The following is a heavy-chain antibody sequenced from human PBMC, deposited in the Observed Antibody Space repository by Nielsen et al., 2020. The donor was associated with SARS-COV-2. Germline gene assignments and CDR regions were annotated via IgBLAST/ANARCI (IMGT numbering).Heavy chain of an antibody. CDR3: ATAGNLVDY. CDR1: GFTFSSYA. V-gene: IGHV3-23*01. D-gene: IGHD1-1*01. J-gene: IGHJ4*02. Sequence: GESLKISCAASGFTFSSYAMSWVRQAPGKGLEWVSAISGSGGSTYYADSVKGRFTISRDNSKNTLYLQMNSLRAEDTAVYYCATAGNLVDYWGQGTLVTVSS. CDR2: ISGSGGST.